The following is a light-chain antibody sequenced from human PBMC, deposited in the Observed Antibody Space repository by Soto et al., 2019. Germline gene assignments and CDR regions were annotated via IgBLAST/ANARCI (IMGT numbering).Light chain of an antibody. Sequence: QSVLTQPPSASGTPGQRVTISCSGNSFNIGSNYVYWYLHLPGTAPKLLIYNDAQRPSGVPERFSGSKSGTSASLAISGLRSEDEADYYCASWDDSVYSPVFGGGTKLTVL. CDR1: SFNIGSNY. J-gene: IGLJ2*01. V-gene: IGLV1-47*02. CDR3: ASWDDSVYSPV. CDR2: NDA.